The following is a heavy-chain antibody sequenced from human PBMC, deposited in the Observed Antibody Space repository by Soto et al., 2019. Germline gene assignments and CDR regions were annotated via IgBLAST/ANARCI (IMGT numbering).Heavy chain of an antibody. V-gene: IGHV2-5*02. CDR3: AHRHGNLLWLI. D-gene: IGHD3-10*01. CDR1: GFSLSTSGVG. CDR2: IYWDDDK. J-gene: IGHJ4*02. Sequence: QITLKESGPTLVKPTQTLTLTCTFSGFSLSTSGVGVGWIRQPPGKALEWLALIYWDDDKRYSPSLKSRLTITTDTPKNQVVLTMTNMDPVDTTTYYCAHRHGNLLWLIWGQGTLGTVSS.